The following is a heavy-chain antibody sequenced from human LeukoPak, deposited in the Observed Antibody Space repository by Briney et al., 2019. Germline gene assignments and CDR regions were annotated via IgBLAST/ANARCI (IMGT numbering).Heavy chain of an antibody. D-gene: IGHD2/OR15-2a*01. J-gene: IGHJ4*02. CDR3: AYLGWHGNNY. CDR2: IIPIFGTA. Sequence: ASVKVSCKASGGTFSSYAISWVRQAPGQGLEWMGGIIPIFGTANYAQKFQGRVTITADESTSTAYMELSSLRSEDTAVYYCAYLGWHGNNYWGQGTLVTVSS. V-gene: IGHV1-69*13. CDR1: GGTFSSYA.